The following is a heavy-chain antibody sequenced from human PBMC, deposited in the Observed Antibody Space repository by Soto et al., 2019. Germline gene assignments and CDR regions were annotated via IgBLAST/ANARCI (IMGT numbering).Heavy chain of an antibody. V-gene: IGHV4-30-2*01. CDR2: IYHSGST. Sequence: SAPLSVTTAVSGFLISRAGYSGCWFLLPPGNGLEWIGYIYHSGSTYYTPSLKSRVTISVDRSKNQFSLKLSSVTAADTAVYYCARMRNILTGYPGHCDYWGQGTLVTVS. D-gene: IGHD3-9*01. J-gene: IGHJ4*02. CDR1: GFLISRAGYS. CDR3: ARMRNILTGYPGHCDY.